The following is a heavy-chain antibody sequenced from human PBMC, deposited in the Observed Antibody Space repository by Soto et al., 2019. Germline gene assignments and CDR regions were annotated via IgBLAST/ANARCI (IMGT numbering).Heavy chain of an antibody. CDR2: IYPCDSDT. CDR1: GYSFTSYW. J-gene: IGHJ4*02. V-gene: IGHV5-51*01. CDR3: ARHFRCYDSTGHEFDY. D-gene: IGHD3-22*01. Sequence: GESLKISCKGSGYSFTSYWSGWVRQLPEKGLEWMGIIYPCDSDTRYSPSFQGRVTISADKSISTAQLQGSSLKASDTAMYSCARHFRCYDSTGHEFDYWGQGTPVPVSS.